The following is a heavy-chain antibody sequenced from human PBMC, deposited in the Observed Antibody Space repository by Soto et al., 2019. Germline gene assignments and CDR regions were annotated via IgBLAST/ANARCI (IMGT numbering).Heavy chain of an antibody. J-gene: IGHJ5*02. CDR2: ISYDGSNK. Sequence: GGSLRLSCAASGFTFSSYAMHWVRQAPGKGLEWVAVISYDGSNKYYADSVKGRFTISRDNSKNTLYLQMNSLRAEDTAVYYCARAAFSHYGDYAGWFDPWGQGTLVTVSS. CDR3: ARAAFSHYGDYAGWFDP. D-gene: IGHD4-17*01. V-gene: IGHV3-30-3*01. CDR1: GFTFSSYA.